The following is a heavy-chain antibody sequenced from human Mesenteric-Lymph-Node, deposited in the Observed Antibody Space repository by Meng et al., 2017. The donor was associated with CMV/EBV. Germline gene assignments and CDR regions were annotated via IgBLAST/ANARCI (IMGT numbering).Heavy chain of an antibody. CDR1: GFTFSSYS. V-gene: IGHV3-21*01. D-gene: IGHD3-3*01. CDR2: ISSSSSYI. Sequence: GESLKISCAASGFTFSSYSMNWVRQAPGKGLEWVSSISSSSSYIYYADSVKGRFTISRDNAKNSLYLQMNSLRAEDTAVYYCARSYRFLEKDYWGQGTLVTVSS. CDR3: ARSYRFLEKDY. J-gene: IGHJ4*02.